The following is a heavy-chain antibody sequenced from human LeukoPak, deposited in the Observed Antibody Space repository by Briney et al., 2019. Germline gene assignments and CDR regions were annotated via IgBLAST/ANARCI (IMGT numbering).Heavy chain of an antibody. CDR3: ARTPIQNSYYYDSSGSPPT. Sequence: ASVKVSCKASGYTFTSYGISWVRQAPGQGLEWMGWISAYNGNTNYAQKLQGRVTMTTDTSTSTAYMELRSLRSDDTAVYYCARTPIQNSYYYDSSGSPPTWGQGTLVTVSS. D-gene: IGHD3-22*01. J-gene: IGHJ5*02. CDR2: ISAYNGNT. CDR1: GYTFTSYG. V-gene: IGHV1-18*01.